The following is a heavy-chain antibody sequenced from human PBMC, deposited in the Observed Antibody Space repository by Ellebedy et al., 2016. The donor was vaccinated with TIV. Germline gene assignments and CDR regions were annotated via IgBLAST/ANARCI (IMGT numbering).Heavy chain of an antibody. J-gene: IGHJ4*02. CDR3: ARDDYGSGTYYEY. CDR2: IKQDGREK. D-gene: IGHD3-10*01. V-gene: IGHV3-7*01. Sequence: GESLKISCAASGFTFSRYWMSWVRQAPGKGLEWVANIKQDGREKYYVACVKGRFTISIDNAKNSLYLQMNSLRVEDTAVYFCARDDYGSGTYYEYWGRGTLVTVSS. CDR1: GFTFSRYW.